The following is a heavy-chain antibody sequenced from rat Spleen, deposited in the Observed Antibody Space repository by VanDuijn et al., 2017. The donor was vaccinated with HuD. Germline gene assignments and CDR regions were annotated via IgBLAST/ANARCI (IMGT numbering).Heavy chain of an antibody. Sequence: EVQLVESGGGLVQPGNSLKLSCAASGFTFSDYAMAWVRQSPKKGLEWVATIIYDGSSTYYRDSVKGRFTISRDNAKSTLYLQMDSLRSEDTATYYCARLSIIRGPWAYWGQGTLVTVSS. CDR2: IIYDGSST. CDR3: ARLSIIRGPWAY. J-gene: IGHJ3*01. D-gene: IGHD4-3*01. V-gene: IGHV5-17*01. CDR1: GFTFSDYA.